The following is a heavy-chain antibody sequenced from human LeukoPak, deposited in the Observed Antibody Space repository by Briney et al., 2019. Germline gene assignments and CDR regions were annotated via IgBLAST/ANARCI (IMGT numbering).Heavy chain of an antibody. J-gene: IGHJ4*02. CDR3: ARHNPFRPFPDY. CDR2: IYYSGST. D-gene: IGHD2/OR15-2a*01. V-gene: IGHV4-39*01. Sequence: SETLSLTYTVSGGSISSSSYFWGWIRQPPGKGLEWIGTIYYSGSTYYNPSLKSRVTFSLDTSNNQFSLKLSSVTAADTAVYFCARHNPFRPFPDYWGQGTLVTVSS. CDR1: GGSISSSSYF.